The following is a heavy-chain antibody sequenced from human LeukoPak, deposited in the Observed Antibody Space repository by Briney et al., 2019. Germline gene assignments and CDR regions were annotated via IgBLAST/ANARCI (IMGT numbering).Heavy chain of an antibody. V-gene: IGHV3-30*04. CDR2: ISYDGSNK. CDR3: ARGPYSSGSTYYFDY. Sequence: PTGGSLRLSCAASGFTFSSYAMHWVRQAPGKGLEWVAVISYDGSNKYYADSVKGRFTISRDNSKNTLHLQMNSLRAEDTAVYYSARGPYSSGSTYYFDYWGQGTVVTVSS. J-gene: IGHJ4*02. D-gene: IGHD6-19*01. CDR1: GFTFSSYA.